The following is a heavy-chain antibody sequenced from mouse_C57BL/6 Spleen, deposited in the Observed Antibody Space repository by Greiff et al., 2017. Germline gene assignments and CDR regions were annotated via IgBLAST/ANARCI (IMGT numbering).Heavy chain of an antibody. J-gene: IGHJ2*01. CDR2: IYPRSGNT. V-gene: IGHV1-81*01. Sequence: VQLQQSGAELARPGASVKLSCKASGYTFTSYGISWVKQRTGQGLEWIGEIYPRSGNTYYNEKFKGKATLTADKSSSTAYMELRSLTSEDSAVYFCASPHYYGSSYYFDYWGQGTTLTVSS. D-gene: IGHD1-1*01. CDR3: ASPHYYGSSYYFDY. CDR1: GYTFTSYG.